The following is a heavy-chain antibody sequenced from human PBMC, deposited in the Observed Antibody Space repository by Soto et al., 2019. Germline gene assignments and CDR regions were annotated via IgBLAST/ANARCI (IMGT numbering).Heavy chain of an antibody. CDR3: AREEQLVRFMDV. D-gene: IGHD6-6*01. CDR2: IIPIFGTA. Sequence: GASVKVSCKASGRTFSSYAISCVRQAPGQGLEWMGGIIPIFGTANYAQKFQGRVTITADKSTSTAYMELSSLRSEDTAVYYCAREEQLVRFMDVWGQGTTVTVSS. V-gene: IGHV1-69*06. J-gene: IGHJ6*02. CDR1: GRTFSSYA.